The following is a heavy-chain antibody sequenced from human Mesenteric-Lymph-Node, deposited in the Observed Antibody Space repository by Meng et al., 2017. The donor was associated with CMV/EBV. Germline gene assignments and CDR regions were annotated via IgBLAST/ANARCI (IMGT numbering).Heavy chain of an antibody. CDR2: ISGSGRIK. J-gene: IGHJ6*02. V-gene: IGHV3-48*04. CDR1: GFTFSSYG. D-gene: IGHD4-17*01. Sequence: GESLKISCAASGFTFSSYGMHWVRQAPGKGLEWVSYISGSGRIKYNAGSVKGRFSISRDNAKNSLSLQMDSLRVEDTAMYYCARNNDYGDQLYGMDVWGQGTTVTVSS. CDR3: ARNNDYGDQLYGMDV.